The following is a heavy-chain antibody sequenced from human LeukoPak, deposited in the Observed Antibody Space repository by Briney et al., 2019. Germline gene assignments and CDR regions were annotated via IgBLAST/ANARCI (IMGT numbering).Heavy chain of an antibody. CDR1: VASVRSQY. V-gene: IGHV4-59*02. D-gene: IGHD5-24*01. CDR3: ARGGRDGPVDF. Sequence: PSETLSLTCIVSVASVRSQYWNWIRQPPGKRLEWIGFVSYSGTTNYNPSLNGRVTISIDTSKNRVFLRLTSVTAADTAYYRCARGGRDGPVDFGGQGTLVTVSS. J-gene: IGHJ4*02. CDR2: VSYSGTT.